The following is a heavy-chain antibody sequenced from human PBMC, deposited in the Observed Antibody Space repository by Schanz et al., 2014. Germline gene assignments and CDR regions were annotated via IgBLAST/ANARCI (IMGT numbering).Heavy chain of an antibody. CDR1: GYTLKDHA. V-gene: IGHV1-46*02. Sequence: QVQLVQSGPEVKKPGASVKVSCQASGYTLKDHAMHWVRQAPGQGLEWMGIINPSGGSTSYAQKCQGRVTMTRDTSTSTVDMERSSPRAEDTDVYDCARDDEAAGSCDYWGQGTLVTVSS. J-gene: IGHJ4*02. CDR2: INPSGGST. CDR3: ARDDEAAGSCDY. D-gene: IGHD6-13*01.